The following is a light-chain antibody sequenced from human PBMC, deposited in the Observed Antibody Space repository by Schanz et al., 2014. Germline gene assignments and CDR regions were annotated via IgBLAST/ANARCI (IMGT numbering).Light chain of an antibody. J-gene: IGLJ1*01. Sequence: QSALTQPASVSGSPGQSITIFCTGTSSDIGAHNYVSWYQQHPGKAPKLIVYDVHDRPSGVSYRFSGSKSGYTASLTISGLQVEDGADYYCSSYTSSTTPFVFGTGTKLTVL. CDR1: SSDIGAHNY. CDR3: SSYTSSTTPFV. CDR2: DVH. V-gene: IGLV2-14*03.